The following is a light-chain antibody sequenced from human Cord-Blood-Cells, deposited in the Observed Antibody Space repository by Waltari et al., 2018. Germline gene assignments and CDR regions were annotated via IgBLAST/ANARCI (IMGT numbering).Light chain of an antibody. Sequence: QSALTQPASVSGSPGQSIPISCTGTSSDVGSYNLVSWYQQHPGKAPELMIYEGSKRPSGVSNRFSGSKSGNTASLTISGLQAEDEADYYCCSYAGSSTWVFGGGTKLTVL. J-gene: IGLJ3*02. CDR2: EGS. CDR1: SSDVGSYNL. V-gene: IGLV2-23*01. CDR3: CSYAGSSTWV.